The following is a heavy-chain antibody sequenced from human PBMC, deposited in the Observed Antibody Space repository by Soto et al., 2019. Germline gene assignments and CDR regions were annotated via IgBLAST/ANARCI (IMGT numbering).Heavy chain of an antibody. Sequence: ASETLSLTCTVSGGSISSYYWSWIRQPPGKGLEWIGYIYYSGSTNYNPSLKSRVTISVDTSKNQFSLKLSSVTAADTAVYYCARVTIFDWFDPWGQGTLVTVSS. CDR2: IYYSGST. CDR1: GGSISSYY. CDR3: ARVTIFDWFDP. D-gene: IGHD3-3*01. J-gene: IGHJ5*02. V-gene: IGHV4-59*01.